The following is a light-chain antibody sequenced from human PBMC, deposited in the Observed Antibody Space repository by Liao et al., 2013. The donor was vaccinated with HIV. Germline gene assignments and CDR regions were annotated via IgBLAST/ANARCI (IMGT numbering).Light chain of an antibody. CDR3: QAWDSITV. V-gene: IGLV3-1*01. Sequence: SYELTQAPSVSVSPGQTASITCSGDKLGDKYACWYQQKPGQSPVLVIYQDSKRPSRIPERISGSNSGNTATLTISGTQAMDEADYYCQAWDSITVFGGGTKLTVL. CDR1: KLGDKY. J-gene: IGLJ2*01. CDR2: QDS.